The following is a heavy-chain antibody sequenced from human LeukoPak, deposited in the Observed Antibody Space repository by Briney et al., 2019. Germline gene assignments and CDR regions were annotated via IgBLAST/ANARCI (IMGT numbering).Heavy chain of an antibody. Sequence: SETLSLTCTVSGGSISSYYWSWIRQPPGKGLEWIGSIYHSGSTYYNPSLKSRVTISVDTSKNQFSLKLSSVTAADTAVYYCARVLKGRAPFDYWGQGTLVTVSS. J-gene: IGHJ4*02. CDR1: GGSISSYY. CDR3: ARVLKGRAPFDY. CDR2: IYHSGST. V-gene: IGHV4-38-2*02.